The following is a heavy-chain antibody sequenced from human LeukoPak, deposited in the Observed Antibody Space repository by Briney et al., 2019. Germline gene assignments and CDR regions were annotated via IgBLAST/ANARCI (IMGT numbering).Heavy chain of an antibody. J-gene: IGHJ4*02. CDR3: ARGAGWYNY. CDR1: GGSISSYY. Sequence: KTSETLSLTCTVSGGSISSYYWSWIRQPPGKGLEWIGYIYYSGSTNYNPSLKSRVTISVDTSKNQFSLKMRSVTAADTAVYYCARGAGWYNYWGQGTLVTVSS. D-gene: IGHD6-19*01. V-gene: IGHV4-59*01. CDR2: IYYSGST.